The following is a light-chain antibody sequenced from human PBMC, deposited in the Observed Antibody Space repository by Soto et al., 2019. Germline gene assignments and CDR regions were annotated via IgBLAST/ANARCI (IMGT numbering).Light chain of an antibody. J-gene: IGKJ1*01. CDR2: DAS. CDR3: QQYTGYSQWT. Sequence: DIQMTQSPSTMSASVGDTVTITCRASESIDNWLAWYQQKPGQAPKLLIYDASTLESGVPSRFSGSGSGTDFSLTISSLQPVDFATYYCQQYTGYSQWTFGPGTKVDIK. V-gene: IGKV1-5*01. CDR1: ESIDNW.